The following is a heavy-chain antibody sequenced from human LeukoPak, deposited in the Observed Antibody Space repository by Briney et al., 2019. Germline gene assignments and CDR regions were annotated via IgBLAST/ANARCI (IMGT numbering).Heavy chain of an antibody. CDR2: IRYDGSNK. Sequence: PGGSLRLSCAASGSTFSSYGMYWVRQAPGKGLEWVAFIRYDGSNKYYADSVKGRFTISRDNSKNTLYLQMNSLRAEDTAVYYCARGYRDGYNPDYWGQGTLVTVSS. V-gene: IGHV3-30*02. D-gene: IGHD5-24*01. CDR3: ARGYRDGYNPDY. CDR1: GSTFSSYG. J-gene: IGHJ4*02.